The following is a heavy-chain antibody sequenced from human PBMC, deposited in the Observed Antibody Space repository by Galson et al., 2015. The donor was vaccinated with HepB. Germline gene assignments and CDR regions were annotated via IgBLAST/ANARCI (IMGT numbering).Heavy chain of an antibody. CDR3: ARVGFFGSGVYGLDV. CDR1: GFIFSNYN. V-gene: IGHV3-21*01. Sequence: SLRLSCAVSGFIFSNYNMNWVRQAPGKGLEWVSSISRSSNSIHYADSVRGRFTISRDHAKKTLFLQMNSLRLEDTAVYYCARVGFFGSGVYGLDVWGQGTTVIVSS. CDR2: ISRSSNSI. D-gene: IGHD3-10*01. J-gene: IGHJ6*02.